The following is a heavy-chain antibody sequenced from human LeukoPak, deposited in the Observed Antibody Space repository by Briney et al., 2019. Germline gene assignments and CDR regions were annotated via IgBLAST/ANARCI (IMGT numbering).Heavy chain of an antibody. CDR3: ARVWEYGSVGSCSLYGVDV. D-gene: IGHD2-15*01. V-gene: IGHV3-20*03. CDR2: INWNGGST. J-gene: IGHJ6*02. CDR1: VFTLEDYG. Sequence: GGSLRFSSSGSVFTLEDYGVRRVRQAPGKGLEWVSGINWNGGSTGYADSVKGRFTISRDNAKSSLYMQMNSLRAVDTALYYCARVWEYGSVGSCSLYGVDVWGQGTTVTVSS.